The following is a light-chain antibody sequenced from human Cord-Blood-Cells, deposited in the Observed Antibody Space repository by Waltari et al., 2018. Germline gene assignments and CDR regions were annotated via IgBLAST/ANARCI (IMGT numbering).Light chain of an antibody. J-gene: IGLJ3*02. CDR3: QSADSSGTYPV. CDR1: ALPKQY. Sequence: SYELTQPPSVSVSPGQTARITSSGDALPKQYAYWYQQKPGQAPVLVIYKDSGKPSGIPERFSGSSSGKTGTLTISGGQAEDEAYYYWQSADSSGTYPVFGGGTKLTVL. V-gene: IGLV3-25*03. CDR2: KDS.